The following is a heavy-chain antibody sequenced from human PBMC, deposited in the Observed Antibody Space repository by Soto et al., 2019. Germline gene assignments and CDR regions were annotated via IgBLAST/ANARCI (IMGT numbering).Heavy chain of an antibody. Sequence: EVQLVESGGGLVQPGGSLRLSCAASGFTFSSYSMNWVRQAPGKGLEWVSYISSSSSTIYYADSVKGRFTISRDNAKNSLYLQMKSLRAEDTAVYYCARVVYGWHPEYFQHWGQGTLVTVSS. J-gene: IGHJ1*01. D-gene: IGHD6-19*01. CDR3: ARVVYGWHPEYFQH. V-gene: IGHV3-48*01. CDR2: ISSSSSTI. CDR1: GFTFSSYS.